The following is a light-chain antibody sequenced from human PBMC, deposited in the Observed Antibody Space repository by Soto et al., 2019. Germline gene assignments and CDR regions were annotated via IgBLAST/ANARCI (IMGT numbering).Light chain of an antibody. J-gene: IGKJ1*01. V-gene: IGKV3-15*01. CDR3: QQYNNWWT. CDR1: QSVNTN. CDR2: GAS. Sequence: IVMPQSPSTLSVSAGERSTFSCRASQSVNTNLAWYQQMPGQAPRLLIYGASTRASGIPARFSGSGSGTEFTLTISSLQSEDFAVYYCQQYNNWWTFGQGTKVDIK.